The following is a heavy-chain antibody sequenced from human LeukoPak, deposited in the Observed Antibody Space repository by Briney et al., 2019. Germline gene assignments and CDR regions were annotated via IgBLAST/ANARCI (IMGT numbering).Heavy chain of an antibody. Sequence: SETLSLTCTVSGDTINNYYWSWIRQSPGKGLEWIGHIYDSGRTKYNPSLKSRVTISVDTSKTQFSLRLTSMTAADTALYYCARSKWSAPLSWFDSWGQGTLVTVSS. V-gene: IGHV4-59*01. CDR1: GDTINNYY. D-gene: IGHD2-15*01. CDR2: IYDSGRT. J-gene: IGHJ5*01. CDR3: ARSKWSAPLSWFDS.